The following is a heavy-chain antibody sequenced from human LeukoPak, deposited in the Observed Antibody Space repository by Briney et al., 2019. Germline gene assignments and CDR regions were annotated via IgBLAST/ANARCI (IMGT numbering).Heavy chain of an antibody. D-gene: IGHD5-24*01. Sequence: ASVKVSCKASGYTFTSYYMHWVRQAPGQGLEWMGWINPNSGGTNYAQKFQGRVTMTRDTSISTAYMELSRLRSDDTAVYYCAREDGARSNFDYWGQGTLVTVSS. CDR1: GYTFTSYY. CDR2: INPNSGGT. V-gene: IGHV1-2*02. CDR3: AREDGARSNFDY. J-gene: IGHJ4*02.